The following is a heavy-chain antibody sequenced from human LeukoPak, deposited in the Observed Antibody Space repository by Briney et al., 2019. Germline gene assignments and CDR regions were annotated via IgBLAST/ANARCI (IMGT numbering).Heavy chain of an antibody. CDR3: AKVGQLLWFGELYPYFDY. CDR2: IRYDGSNK. D-gene: IGHD3-10*01. Sequence: PGGSLRLSCAASGFSFSVYWMHWVRQAPGKGLEWVAFIRYDGSNKYYADSVKGRFTISRDNSKNTLYLQMNSLRAEDTAVYYCAKVGQLLWFGELYPYFDYWGQGTLVTVSS. CDR1: GFSFSVYW. V-gene: IGHV3-30*02. J-gene: IGHJ4*02.